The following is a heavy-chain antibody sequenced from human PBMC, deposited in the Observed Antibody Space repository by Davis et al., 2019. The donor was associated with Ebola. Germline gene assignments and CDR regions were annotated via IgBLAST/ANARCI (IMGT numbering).Heavy chain of an antibody. CDR3: AKASRGSSSWYEGGPTDY. CDR1: GFTFSSYA. D-gene: IGHD6-13*01. Sequence: GESLKISCAASGFTFSSYAMSWVRQAPGKGLEWVSAISGSGGSTYYGDSVKGRFTISRDNSKNTLYLQMNSLRVEDTAVYYCAKASRGSSSWYEGGPTDYRGQGTLVTVSS. V-gene: IGHV3-23*01. CDR2: ISGSGGST. J-gene: IGHJ4*02.